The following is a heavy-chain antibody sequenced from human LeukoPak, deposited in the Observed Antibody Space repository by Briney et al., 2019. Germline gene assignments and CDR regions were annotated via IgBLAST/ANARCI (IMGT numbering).Heavy chain of an antibody. D-gene: IGHD3-22*01. Sequence: SETLSLTCTVSGDSISSGDYYWRWIRQPAGKGLEWIGRISSSGSTNYNPSLKSRVTISVDTSKNQFSLKLSSVTAADTAVYYCARVRPFDYYDSSGSIDYWGQGTLVTVSS. V-gene: IGHV4-61*02. CDR3: ARVRPFDYYDSSGSIDY. CDR2: ISSSGST. CDR1: GDSISSGDYY. J-gene: IGHJ4*02.